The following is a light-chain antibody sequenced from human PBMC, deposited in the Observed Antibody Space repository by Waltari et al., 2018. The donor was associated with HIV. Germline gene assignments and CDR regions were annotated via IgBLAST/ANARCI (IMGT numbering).Light chain of an antibody. CDR2: DSN. CDR1: SSNIGNNY. Sequence: QSMLTQPPSVSAAPGQKVTISCSGSSSNIGNNYVSWYQHLPGTAPKLLIYDSNKRPPGIPDLFSGSKSGTSATLGITGLQTGDEADYYCGTWDSSLSPFWVFGGGTKLTVL. CDR3: GTWDSSLSPFWV. J-gene: IGLJ3*02. V-gene: IGLV1-51*01.